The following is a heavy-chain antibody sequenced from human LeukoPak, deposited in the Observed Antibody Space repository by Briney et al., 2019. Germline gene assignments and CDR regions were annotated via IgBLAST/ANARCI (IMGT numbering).Heavy chain of an antibody. Sequence: SETLSLTCTVSGGSISSGSYYWSWIRQPAGKGLEWIGRIYTSGSTNYNPSLKSRVTISVDTSKNQFSLKLSSVTAADTAVYYCARDLVRSYYYMDVWGQGTTVTVSS. V-gene: IGHV4-61*02. D-gene: IGHD2-8*02. CDR2: IYTSGST. CDR3: ARDLVRSYYYMDV. CDR1: GGSISSGSYY. J-gene: IGHJ6*03.